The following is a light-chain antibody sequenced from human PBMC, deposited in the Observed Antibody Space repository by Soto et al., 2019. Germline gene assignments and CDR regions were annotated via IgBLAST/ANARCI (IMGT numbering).Light chain of an antibody. V-gene: IGKV1-39*01. J-gene: IGKJ4*01. CDR2: AAS. CDR3: QQSYSTLGLT. Sequence: DIQMTQSPSSLSASVGDRVTITCRASQSNTSYLNWYQQKPGKAPKLLIYAASSLQSGVPSRFSDSGPGTDFTLTIISLQREDFATYYCQQSYSTLGLTFGGGTKAEIK. CDR1: QSNTSY.